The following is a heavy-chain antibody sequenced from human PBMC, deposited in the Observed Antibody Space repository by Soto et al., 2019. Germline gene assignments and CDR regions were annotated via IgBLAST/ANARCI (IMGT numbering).Heavy chain of an antibody. D-gene: IGHD3-10*01. V-gene: IGHV3-33*01. Sequence: PGGSLRLSCAASGFTFSSYGMHWVRQAPGKGLEWVAVIWYDGSNKYYADSVKGRFTISRDNSKNTLYLQMNSLRAEDTAVYYCASCPGSGSYLDYYYGMDVWGQGTTVTVSS. CDR3: ASCPGSGSYLDYYYGMDV. CDR1: GFTFSSYG. CDR2: IWYDGSNK. J-gene: IGHJ6*02.